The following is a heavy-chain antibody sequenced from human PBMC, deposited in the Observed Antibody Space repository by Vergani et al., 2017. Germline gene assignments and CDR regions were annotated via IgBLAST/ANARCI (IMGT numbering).Heavy chain of an antibody. CDR3: VRDRGLCAGGRCYAEAWDY. Sequence: QVQLVESGGNVVQSGTSLRLSCVVSGFALNRHAMYWVRQAPGKGVEWVVGISFDGTNEDYPDLVKGRFTISRDIAKNTLYLQVRSLRLEDTGVYHCVRDRGLCAGGRCYAEAWDYWGQGTPVTVSS. D-gene: IGHD2-2*01. J-gene: IGHJ4*02. V-gene: IGHV3-30-3*01. CDR1: GFALNRHA. CDR2: ISFDGTNE.